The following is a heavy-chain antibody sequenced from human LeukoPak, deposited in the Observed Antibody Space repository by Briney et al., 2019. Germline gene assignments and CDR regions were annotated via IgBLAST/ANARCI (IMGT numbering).Heavy chain of an antibody. D-gene: IGHD2-8*01. CDR2: INPNSGGT. CDR3: ARGSIVLMIMLRDAFDI. CDR1: GYTFTGYY. V-gene: IGHV1-2*02. J-gene: IGHJ3*02. Sequence: ASVKVSCKASGYTFTGYYMHWVRQAPGQGLEWMGWINPNSGGTNYAQKFQGRVTMTRDTSISTDYMELSRLRSDDTAVYYCARGSIVLMIMLRDAFDIWGQGTMVTVSS.